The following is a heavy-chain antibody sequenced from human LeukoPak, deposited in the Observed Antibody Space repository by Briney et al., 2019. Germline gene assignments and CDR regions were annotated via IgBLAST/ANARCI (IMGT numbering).Heavy chain of an antibody. CDR2: MNPNSGNT. J-gene: IGHJ6*02. CDR1: GYTFTSYD. D-gene: IGHD3-22*01. Sequence: ASVRVSCKASGYTFTSYDINWVRQATGQGLEWMGWMNPNSGNTGYAQKFQGRVTMTRDTSTSTVYMELSSLRSEDTAVYYCARGVVIPTKNYYYYGMDVWGQGTTVTVSS. V-gene: IGHV1-8*01. CDR3: ARGVVIPTKNYYYYGMDV.